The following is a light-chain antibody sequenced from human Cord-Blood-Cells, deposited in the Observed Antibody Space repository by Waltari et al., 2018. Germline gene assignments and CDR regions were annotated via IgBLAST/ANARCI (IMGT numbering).Light chain of an antibody. J-gene: IGLJ3*02. V-gene: IGLV3-1*01. CDR2: QNS. Sequence: SYELTQPPSVSVSPGQTASITCSGDNLGDKYECRYQQKPGQSPVLVIYQNSKRPPGIPERFSGSNSRNTATLTISGTPAMDEADYYCQAWDSSTAWVFGGGTKLTVL. CDR3: QAWDSSTAWV. CDR1: NLGDKY.